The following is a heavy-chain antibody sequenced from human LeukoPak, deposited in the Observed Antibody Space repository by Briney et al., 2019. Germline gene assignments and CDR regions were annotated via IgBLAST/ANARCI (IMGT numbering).Heavy chain of an antibody. CDR2: IDYSGST. Sequence: SETLSLTCTVSGGSISSGDYYWSWIRQPPGKGLEWIGYIDYSGSTYYNPSLKSRVTISVDTSKNQFSLKLSSVTAADTAVYYCARGRYQLLAWYFDLWGRGTLVTVSS. D-gene: IGHD2-2*01. CDR3: ARGRYQLLAWYFDL. J-gene: IGHJ2*01. V-gene: IGHV4-30-4*08. CDR1: GGSISSGDYY.